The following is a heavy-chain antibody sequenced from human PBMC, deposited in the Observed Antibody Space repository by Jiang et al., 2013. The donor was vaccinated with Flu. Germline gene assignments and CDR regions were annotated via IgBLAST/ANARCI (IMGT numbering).Heavy chain of an antibody. D-gene: IGHD4-23*01. CDR1: GGTFSSYT. CDR3: AREPAYGGNSGGAFDI. CDR2: IIPILGIA. J-gene: IGHJ3*02. Sequence: GAEVKKPGSSVKVSCKASGGTFSSYTISWVRQAPGQGLEWMGRIIPILGIANYAQKFQGRVTITADKSTSTAYMELSSLRSEDTAVYYCAREPAYGGNSGGAFDIWGQGTMVTVSS. V-gene: IGHV1-69*04.